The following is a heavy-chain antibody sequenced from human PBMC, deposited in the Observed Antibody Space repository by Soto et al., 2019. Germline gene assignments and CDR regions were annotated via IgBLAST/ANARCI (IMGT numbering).Heavy chain of an antibody. J-gene: IGHJ4*02. CDR1: GGSINTFY. Sequence: SETLSLTCTVSGGSINTFYWSWVRQPAGKGLEWSGRIFSSGSTSFNPSLESRVAMSVDTSKNHFSLNLSSVTAADMAVYYCAREGSYSAYNFAHGIQLWSFDFWGQGALVTVSS. D-gene: IGHD5-18*01. V-gene: IGHV4-4*07. CDR2: IFSSGST. CDR3: AREGSYSAYNFAHGIQLWSFDF.